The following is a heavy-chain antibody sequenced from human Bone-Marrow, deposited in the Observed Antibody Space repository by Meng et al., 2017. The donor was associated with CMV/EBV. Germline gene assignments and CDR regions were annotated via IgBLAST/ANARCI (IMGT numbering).Heavy chain of an antibody. CDR1: GYTFTGYY. CDR3: ARERYLVPAASPDYYYYGMDV. D-gene: IGHD2-2*01. CDR2: INPETGDA. Sequence: ASVKVSCKASGYTFTGYYMQWVRQAPGQGLEWMGWINPETGDANYAQKFQGRVTMTRDTFITTAYMEVSRLRSDDTAVYYCARERYLVPAASPDYYYYGMDVWGQGTTVTVSS. V-gene: IGHV1-2*02. J-gene: IGHJ6*02.